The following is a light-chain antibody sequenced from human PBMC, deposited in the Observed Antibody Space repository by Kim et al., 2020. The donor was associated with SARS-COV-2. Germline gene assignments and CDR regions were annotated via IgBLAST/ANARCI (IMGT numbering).Light chain of an antibody. J-gene: IGKJ5*01. CDR3: QQYYSTPVG. V-gene: IGKV1-8*01. CDR2: AAS. Sequence: ASTGDRVTITCRASQGISSYLAWYQQKPGKAPKLLIYAASTLQSGVPSRFSGSGSGTDFTLTISCLQSEDFATYYCQQYYSTPVGFGQGTRLEIK. CDR1: QGISSY.